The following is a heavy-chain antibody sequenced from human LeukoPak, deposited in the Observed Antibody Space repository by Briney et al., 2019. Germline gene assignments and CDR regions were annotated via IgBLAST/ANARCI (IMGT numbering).Heavy chain of an antibody. CDR3: ARVGYYDSSGYRGIFDY. CDR2: ISPYNGNT. Sequence: ASVKVSFKASGYSFTNYGISWVRQAPGQGLEWMGWISPYNGNTNSAQKLQGRVTMTTDTSTSTAYMELRSLRSDDTAVYYCARVGYYDSSGYRGIFDYWGQGTLVTVSS. CDR1: GYSFTNYG. D-gene: IGHD3-22*01. J-gene: IGHJ4*02. V-gene: IGHV1-18*01.